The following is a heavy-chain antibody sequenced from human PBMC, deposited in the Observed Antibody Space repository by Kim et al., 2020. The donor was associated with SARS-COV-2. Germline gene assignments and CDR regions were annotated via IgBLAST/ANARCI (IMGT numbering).Heavy chain of an antibody. CDR3: ARDPSVGNPRGPLFDY. CDR2: IIPIFGTA. CDR1: GGTFSSYA. Sequence: SVKVSCKASGGTFSSYAISWVRQAPGQGLEWMGGIIPIFGTANYAQKFQGRVTITADESTSTAYMELSSLRSEDTAVYYCARDPSVGNPRGPLFDYWGQGTLVTVSS. J-gene: IGHJ4*02. V-gene: IGHV1-69*13. D-gene: IGHD7-27*01.